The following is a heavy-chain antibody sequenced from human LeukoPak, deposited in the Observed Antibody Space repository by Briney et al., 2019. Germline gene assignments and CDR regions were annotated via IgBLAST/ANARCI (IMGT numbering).Heavy chain of an antibody. Sequence: SETLSLTCTVAGGSISSSGYYWDWIRQPPGKGLDWIGTIHYSGTIFYKSSLESRLTMSVDTSKNQFSLKLSSVTAADTAVYYCVRRVDYYGSGSYFYYDYWGQGTLVTVSS. CDR1: GGSISSSGYY. CDR2: IHYSGTI. CDR3: VRRVDYYGSGSYFYYDY. V-gene: IGHV4-39*01. D-gene: IGHD3-10*01. J-gene: IGHJ4*02.